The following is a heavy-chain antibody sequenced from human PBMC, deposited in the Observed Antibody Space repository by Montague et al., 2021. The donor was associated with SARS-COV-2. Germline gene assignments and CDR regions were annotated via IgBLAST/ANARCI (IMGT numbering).Heavy chain of an antibody. D-gene: IGHD5-18*01. CDR1: GGSISNSIYY. CDR3: ARPGRGYSYGLDAFEV. CDR2: IYYTGXT. Sequence: SETLSLTCTVSGGSISNSIYYWGWIRQPPGKGLEWIGSIYYTGXTXYXXXXKXRVTISMNTSNNQFFLKLTSVTAADTAVYYCARPGRGYSYGLDAFEVWGQGTMGTVSS. V-gene: IGHV4-39*01. J-gene: IGHJ3*01.